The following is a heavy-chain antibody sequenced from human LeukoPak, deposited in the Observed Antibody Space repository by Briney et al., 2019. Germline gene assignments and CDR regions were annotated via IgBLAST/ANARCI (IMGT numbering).Heavy chain of an antibody. CDR2: IISDGSTT. V-gene: IGHV3-74*01. Sequence: PRGSLRLSCAASGFAFSSNWMYWVRQAPGKGLVWVSRIISDGSTTSYVDSVKGRFTISRDNAKNSVYLQMNRLRAEDTAVYYCARDGIDYWGQGTLVTVSS. CDR3: ARDGIDY. D-gene: IGHD2-15*01. CDR1: GFAFSSNW. J-gene: IGHJ4*02.